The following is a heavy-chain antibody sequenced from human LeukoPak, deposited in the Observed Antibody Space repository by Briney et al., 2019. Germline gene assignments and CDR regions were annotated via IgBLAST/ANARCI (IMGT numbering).Heavy chain of an antibody. V-gene: IGHV4-39*01. J-gene: IGHJ5*02. D-gene: IGHD3-10*01. CDR2: IYDSGST. CDR1: GGSIRSSYYY. Sequence: SETLSLTCTVSGGSIRSSYYYWGWIRQPPGKGLEWIGSIYDSGSTYYNPSLKSRVTISVDTSKNQFSLKLNSVTAADTAVYYSARHYGPWGQGTLVTVSS. CDR3: ARHYGP.